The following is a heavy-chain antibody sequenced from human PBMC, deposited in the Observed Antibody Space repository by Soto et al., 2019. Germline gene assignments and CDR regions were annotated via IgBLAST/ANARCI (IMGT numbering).Heavy chain of an antibody. D-gene: IGHD2-15*01. Sequence: PGGSLRLSCAASGFTFSSYAMHWVRQAPGKGLEYVSAISSNGGSTYYANSVKGRFTISRDNSKNTLYLQMGSLRAEDMAVYYCAKERDIVVVVAPLDYWGQGTLVTVSS. CDR1: GFTFSSYA. J-gene: IGHJ4*02. CDR2: ISSNGGST. V-gene: IGHV3-64*01. CDR3: AKERDIVVVVAPLDY.